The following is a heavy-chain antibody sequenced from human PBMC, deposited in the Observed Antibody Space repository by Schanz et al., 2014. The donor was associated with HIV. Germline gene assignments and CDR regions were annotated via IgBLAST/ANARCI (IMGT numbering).Heavy chain of an antibody. V-gene: IGHV3-30*03. CDR1: GFTFSSYG. CDR3: ASPLLYDSLDV. CDR2: ISYDGSNK. D-gene: IGHD3-22*01. J-gene: IGHJ6*02. Sequence: QVQLVESGGSVVQPGRSLRLSCAASGFTFSSYGMHWVRQAPGKGLEWVAVISYDGSNKYYADSVKGRFTISRDNSKNTLYLQMNSLRAEDTAVYYCASPLLYDSLDVWGQGTTVTVSS.